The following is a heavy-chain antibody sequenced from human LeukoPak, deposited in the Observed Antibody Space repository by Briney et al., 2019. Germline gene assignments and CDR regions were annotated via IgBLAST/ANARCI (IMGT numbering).Heavy chain of an antibody. D-gene: IGHD1-1*01. Sequence: VASVKVSCKTSHYTFTNYGISWVRQAPGQGLEWLGWISPYNGDTRYAQKLQGRFSMTTDTSTSTAYMELRSLRSDDTALYYCARLILGVTSTGFDYWGQGTLVTVSS. CDR3: ARLILGVTSTGFDY. J-gene: IGHJ4*02. CDR1: HYTFTNYG. CDR2: ISPYNGDT. V-gene: IGHV1-18*01.